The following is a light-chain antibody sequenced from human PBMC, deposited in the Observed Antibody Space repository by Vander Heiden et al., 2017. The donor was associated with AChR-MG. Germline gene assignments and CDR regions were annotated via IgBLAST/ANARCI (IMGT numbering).Light chain of an antibody. CDR3: LQDHNYPYT. J-gene: IGKJ1*01. CDR1: QGISND. Sequence: AIQMTQSPSSLSASVGDRVTITCRASQGISNDVGWYQQKPGKAPRFLIFAASNLQSGVPSRFRGSGSGTDFTLTISSLQPEDFATYYCLQDHNYPYTLGQGTKVEIK. CDR2: AAS. V-gene: IGKV1-6*01.